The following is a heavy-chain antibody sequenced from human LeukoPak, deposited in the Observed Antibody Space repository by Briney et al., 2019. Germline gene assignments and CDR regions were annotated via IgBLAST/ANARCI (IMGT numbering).Heavy chain of an antibody. CDR2: IIPILGIA. D-gene: IGHD1-7*01. V-gene: IGHV1-69*04. J-gene: IGHJ6*03. Sequence: SVKVSCKASGGTFSSYTISWVRQAPGQGLEWMGRIIPILGIANYAQKFQGRVTITADKSTSTAYMELSSLRSEDTAVYYCARDLAEYNWNCAHYYYYMDVWGRGTTVTVSS. CDR1: GGTFSSYT. CDR3: ARDLAEYNWNCAHYYYYMDV.